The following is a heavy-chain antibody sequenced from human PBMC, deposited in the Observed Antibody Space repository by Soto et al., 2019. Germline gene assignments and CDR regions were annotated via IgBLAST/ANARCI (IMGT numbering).Heavy chain of an antibody. J-gene: IGHJ4*02. V-gene: IGHV3-23*01. CDR2: ISGGGSST. Sequence: EVQMLESGGGLVQPGGSLRLSCAGSASAFSRSMSWARQAPGKELEWVSTISGGGSSTYYADSVKGRFTISSDNFTNTLSMQMNTLTAEDTAVYYFAKGRHLSHFDSWGQGTLVTVSS. CDR3: AKGRHLSHFDS. CDR1: ASAFSRS.